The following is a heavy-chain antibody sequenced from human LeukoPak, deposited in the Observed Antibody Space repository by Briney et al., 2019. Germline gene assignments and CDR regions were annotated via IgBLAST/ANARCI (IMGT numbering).Heavy chain of an antibody. J-gene: IGHJ6*02. CDR1: GVPFSASW. CDR2: ISSDGSVI. V-gene: IGHV3-74*01. Sequence: GGSLRLSCAASGVPFSASWMHWVRQAPGKGLAWVSHISSDGSVIVYADSVKGRFTISRDNAKNTLHLQMNSLRVDDTAVYYCAVDRWYTMNTWGQGTTVTVSS. D-gene: IGHD6-13*01. CDR3: AVDRWYTMNT.